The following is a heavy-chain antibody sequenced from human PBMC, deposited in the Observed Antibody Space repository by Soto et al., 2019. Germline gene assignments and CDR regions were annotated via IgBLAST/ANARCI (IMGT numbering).Heavy chain of an antibody. D-gene: IGHD3-22*01. J-gene: IGHJ3*02. CDR3: AKSILLRLMPNDAFDI. V-gene: IGHV3-23*01. Sequence: GGSLRLSCAASGFTFISYAMSWVRQATGKGLEWVSAISGSGGSTYYADSVKGRFTISRDNSKNTLYLQMNSLRAEDTAVYYCAKSILLRLMPNDAFDIWGQGTMVTVSS. CDR1: GFTFISYA. CDR2: ISGSGGST.